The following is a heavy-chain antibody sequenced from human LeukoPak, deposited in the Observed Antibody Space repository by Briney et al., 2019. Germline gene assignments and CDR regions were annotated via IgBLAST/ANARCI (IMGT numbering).Heavy chain of an antibody. Sequence: ASETLSLTCTVSGGSINNYYWYWMRQPPGKGLELIAYSYYSGNANYNLSLESRVTISVDTSMNQFSLKLTSVTAADTAVYYCAKGGPEASAGLSWFDPWGQGTLVTVSS. J-gene: IGHJ5*02. D-gene: IGHD1-14*01. CDR3: AKGGPEASAGLSWFDP. CDR1: GGSINNYY. CDR2: SYYSGNA. V-gene: IGHV4-59*01.